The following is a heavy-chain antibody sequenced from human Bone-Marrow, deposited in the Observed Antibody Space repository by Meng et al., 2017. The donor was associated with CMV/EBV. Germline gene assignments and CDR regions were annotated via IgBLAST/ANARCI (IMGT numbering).Heavy chain of an antibody. Sequence: SETLSLTCTVSGGSISSGDYYWSWIRQPPGKGLEWIGEINHSGSTNYNPSLKSRVTISVDTSKNQFSLKLSSVTAADTAVYYCARRSSSWTRFDYWGQGTLVTVSS. J-gene: IGHJ4*02. CDR1: GGSISSGDYY. V-gene: IGHV4-39*07. CDR3: ARRSSSWTRFDY. D-gene: IGHD6-13*01. CDR2: INHSGST.